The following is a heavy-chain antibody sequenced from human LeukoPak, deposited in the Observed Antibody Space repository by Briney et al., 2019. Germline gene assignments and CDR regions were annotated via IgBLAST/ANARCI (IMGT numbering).Heavy chain of an antibody. CDR2: IKSKTDGGTT. Sequence: GGSLRLSCAASGFTFSNAWMSWVRQAPGKGLEWVGRIKSKTDGGTTDYAAPVKGRFTISRDDSKNTLYLQMNTLKTDDTAVYYCPTPGSDILTGSACSFDYWGQGALVTVSS. CDR1: GFTFSNAW. D-gene: IGHD3-9*01. V-gene: IGHV3-15*01. CDR3: PTPGSDILTGSACSFDY. J-gene: IGHJ4*02.